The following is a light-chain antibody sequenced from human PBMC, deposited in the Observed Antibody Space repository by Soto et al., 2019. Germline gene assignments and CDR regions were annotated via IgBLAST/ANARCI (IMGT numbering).Light chain of an antibody. CDR2: KAS. Sequence: DNQMTQSPSSVSASVGARVTITCRASQGISSWLAWYQQKPGKAPKLLIYKASSLESGVPSRFSGSGSGTEFTLTISSLQPDDFATYYCQQYNSYWRTFGQGTKVDIK. V-gene: IGKV1-5*03. J-gene: IGKJ1*01. CDR1: QGISSW. CDR3: QQYNSYWRT.